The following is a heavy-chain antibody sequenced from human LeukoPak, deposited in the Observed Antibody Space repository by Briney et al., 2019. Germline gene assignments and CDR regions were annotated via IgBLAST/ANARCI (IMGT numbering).Heavy chain of an antibody. CDR1: GGSISSGGYS. D-gene: IGHD5-24*01. Sequence: SQTLSLTCAVSGGSISSGGYSWSWIRQPPGKGLEWIGYIYYSGSTNYNPSLKSRVTISVDTSKNQFSLKLSSVTAADTAVYYCAREDGYTLDYWGQGTLVTVSS. J-gene: IGHJ4*02. V-gene: IGHV4-61*08. CDR3: AREDGYTLDY. CDR2: IYYSGST.